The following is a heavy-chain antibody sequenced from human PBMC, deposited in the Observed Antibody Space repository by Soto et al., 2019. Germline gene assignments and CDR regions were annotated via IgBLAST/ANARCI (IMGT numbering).Heavy chain of an antibody. Sequence: GGSLRLSCAASGFTFSSYAMSWVRQAPGKGLEWVSAISGSGGSTYYADSVKGRFTISRDNSKNTLYLQMNSLRAEDTAVYYCAKDFSYGSGSYYNLNWFDPWGQGTLVTVSS. CDR3: AKDFSYGSGSYYNLNWFDP. V-gene: IGHV3-23*01. J-gene: IGHJ5*02. CDR2: ISGSGGST. D-gene: IGHD3-10*01. CDR1: GFTFSSYA.